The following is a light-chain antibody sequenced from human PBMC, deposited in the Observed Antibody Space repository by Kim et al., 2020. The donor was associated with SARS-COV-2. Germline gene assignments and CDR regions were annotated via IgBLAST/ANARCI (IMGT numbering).Light chain of an antibody. V-gene: IGKV3-20*01. CDR2: GAS. J-gene: IGKJ2*01. CDR3: QQYGNSPDT. Sequence: SLSPGERATLSCLANQSVGSSLAWYRQKAGQSPSLLIYGASNRATGVPDRFSGSGSGTDFTLTISRLEPEDFAVYFCQQYGNSPDTFGQGTKLEI. CDR1: QSVGSS.